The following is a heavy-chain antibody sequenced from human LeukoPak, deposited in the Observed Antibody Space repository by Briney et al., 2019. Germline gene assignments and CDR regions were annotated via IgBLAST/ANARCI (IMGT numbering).Heavy chain of an antibody. CDR1: GFTFSSYA. D-gene: IGHD3-10*01. CDR2: IYSGGST. J-gene: IGHJ6*02. CDR3: ARALWFGELLKDYYGMDV. V-gene: IGHV3-53*01. Sequence: GGSLRLSCAASGFTFSSYAMSWVRQAPGKGLEWVSVIYSGGSTYFADSVKGRFTISRDNSKNTLYLQLNSLRAEDTAVYYCARALWFGELLKDYYGMDVWGQGTTVTVS.